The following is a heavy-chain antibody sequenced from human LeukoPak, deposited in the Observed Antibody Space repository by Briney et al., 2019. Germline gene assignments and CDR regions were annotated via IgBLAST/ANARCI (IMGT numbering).Heavy chain of an antibody. CDR3: ARVPGGVSSGYYYYYFDY. CDR2: INPSGGST. J-gene: IGHJ4*02. Sequence: GASVKVSCKASGYTFTSYYMHWVRQAPGQGLEWMGIINPSGGSTSYAQKFQGRVTMTRDTSTSTVYMELSSLRSEDTAVYYCARVPGGVSSGYYYYYFDYWGQGTLVTVSS. CDR1: GYTFTSYY. V-gene: IGHV1-46*01. D-gene: IGHD3-22*01.